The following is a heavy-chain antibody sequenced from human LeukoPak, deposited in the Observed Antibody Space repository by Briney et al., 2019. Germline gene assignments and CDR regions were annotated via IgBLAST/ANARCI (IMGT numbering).Heavy chain of an antibody. J-gene: IGHJ4*02. D-gene: IGHD3/OR15-3a*01. V-gene: IGHV3-11*05. CDR3: AREDFFTPHS. CDR1: GFPFSAYY. Sequence: GGSLGLSCAASGFPFSAYYMTWIRQAPGKGLEWVSSIGFSSIGYSSDHLKYADSVKGRFTISRDNAKNSLFLQMDSLRAEDTAVYFCAREDFFTPHSWGQGTLVTVSS. CDR2: IGFSSIGYSSDHL.